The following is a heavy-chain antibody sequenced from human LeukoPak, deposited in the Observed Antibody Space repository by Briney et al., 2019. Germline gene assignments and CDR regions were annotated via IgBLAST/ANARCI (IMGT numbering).Heavy chain of an antibody. CDR3: AKDSTMTTVVIYFDY. Sequence: GGSLRLSCAASGFTFSSYAMSWVRQAPGKGLEWVSAISGSGGSTYYADSVKGRFTISRDNSKNTLYLQMNSLRAEDTAVYYCAKDSTMTTVVIYFDYWGQGTLVTASS. CDR1: GFTFSSYA. CDR2: ISGSGGST. D-gene: IGHD4-23*01. V-gene: IGHV3-23*01. J-gene: IGHJ4*02.